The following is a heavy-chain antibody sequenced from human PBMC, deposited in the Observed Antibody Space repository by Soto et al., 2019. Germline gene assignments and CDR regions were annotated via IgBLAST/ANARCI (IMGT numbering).Heavy chain of an antibody. J-gene: IGHJ4*02. Sequence: PGGSLRLSCAASGFTFSSYGMHWVRQAPGKGLEWVAVIWYDGSNKYYADSVKGRFTISRDNSKNTLYLQMNSLRAEDTAVYYCARDNLPSHYDYWGQGTLVTVSS. CDR3: ARDNLPSHYDY. V-gene: IGHV3-33*01. CDR2: IWYDGSNK. CDR1: GFTFSSYG.